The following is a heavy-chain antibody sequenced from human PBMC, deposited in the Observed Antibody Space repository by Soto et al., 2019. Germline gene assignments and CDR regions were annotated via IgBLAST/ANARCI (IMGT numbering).Heavy chain of an antibody. J-gene: IGHJ4*02. V-gene: IGHV3-23*01. CDR2: ISGSGGST. CDR1: GFTFSSYA. CDR3: AKDSSSGWYGLDY. Sequence: GGSLRLSCAASGFTFSSYAMSWVRQAPGKGLEWVSAISGSGGSTYYADSVKGRFAISRDNSKNTLYLQMNSLRAEDTAVYYCAKDSSSGWYGLDYWGQGTLVTVSS. D-gene: IGHD6-19*01.